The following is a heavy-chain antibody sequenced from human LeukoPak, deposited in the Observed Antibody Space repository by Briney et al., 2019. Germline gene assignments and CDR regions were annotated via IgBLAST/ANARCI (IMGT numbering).Heavy chain of an antibody. CDR1: GFTFSSDA. D-gene: IGHD4-23*01. J-gene: IGHJ6*02. Sequence: GGSLRLSCAASGFTFSSDAMHWVRQAPGKGLEWVAVISYDGSNKYYADTVKGRFTISRDNSKNTMYLPMNRLRAEATAVYYCARERNRDYGGHKRRYYGMDVWGQGTTVTVSS. CDR3: ARERNRDYGGHKRRYYGMDV. V-gene: IGHV3-30-3*01. CDR2: ISYDGSNK.